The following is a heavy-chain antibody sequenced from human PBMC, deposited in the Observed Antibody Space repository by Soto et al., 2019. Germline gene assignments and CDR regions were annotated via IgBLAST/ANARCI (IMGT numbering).Heavy chain of an antibody. CDR2: IYWDDDK. V-gene: IGHV2-5*02. CDR3: VHQHCISSSCPRPKYYFGMDV. Sequence: QITLKESGPTLVKPTQTLTLTCTFSGFSVSTSGVGVGWIRQPPGKALEWLALIYWDDDKRYSPSLRSRLTITKETYKNQVVLTMTNMDPVDTATYYCVHQHCISSSCPRPKYYFGMDVWGQGTTVTVSS. J-gene: IGHJ6*02. D-gene: IGHD2-15*01. CDR1: GFSVSTSGVG.